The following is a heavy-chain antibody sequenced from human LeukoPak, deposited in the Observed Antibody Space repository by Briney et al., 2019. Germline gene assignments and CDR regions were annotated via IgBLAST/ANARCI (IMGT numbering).Heavy chain of an antibody. CDR3: ARALSGAWDY. V-gene: IGHV3-64*01. J-gene: IGHJ4*02. Sequence: GGSLRLSCAASGFTFSSYAMHWVRQAPGKGLEYVSAISSNGGSTYYANSVKGRFTISRDNSKNTLYLQMGSLRAEDMAVYYCARALSGAWDYWGQGTLVTVSS. CDR1: GFTFSSYA. D-gene: IGHD5-12*01. CDR2: ISSNGGST.